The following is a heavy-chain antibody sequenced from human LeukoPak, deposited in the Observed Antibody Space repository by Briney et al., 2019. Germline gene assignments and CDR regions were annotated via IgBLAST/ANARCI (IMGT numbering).Heavy chain of an antibody. J-gene: IGHJ4*02. D-gene: IGHD5-12*01. CDR1: GFTFSSYE. CDR2: ISSSGSTI. V-gene: IGHV3-48*03. CDR3: ARIVATFSY. Sequence: PGGSLRLSCAASGFTFSSYEMNWVRPAPGKGLEWVSYISSSGSTIYYADSVKGRFTISRDNAKNSLYLQMNSLRAEDTAVYYCARIVATFSYWGQGTLVTVSS.